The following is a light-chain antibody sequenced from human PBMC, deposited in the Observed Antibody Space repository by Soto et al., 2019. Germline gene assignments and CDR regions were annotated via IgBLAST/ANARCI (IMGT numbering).Light chain of an antibody. V-gene: IGKV3-20*01. CDR1: QSVSNSS. Sequence: EIVLTQSPGTLSLSPGERATFSCRASQSVSNSSLAWYHQKPGQAPRLLLFAASRRATGIPDTFSGSGSGTDFTLTISRLEPEDFATYYCQQYNRYWTFGQGTKVEIK. J-gene: IGKJ1*01. CDR2: AAS. CDR3: QQYNRYWT.